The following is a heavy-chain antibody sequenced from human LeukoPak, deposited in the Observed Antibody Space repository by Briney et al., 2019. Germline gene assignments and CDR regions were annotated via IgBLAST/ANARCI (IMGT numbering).Heavy chain of an antibody. CDR1: GFTFSSYA. V-gene: IGHV3-30-3*01. D-gene: IGHD3-10*01. CDR2: ISYDGSNK. Sequence: GGSLRLSCAASGFTFSSYAMHWVRQAPGKGLEWVAVISYDGSNKYYADSVKDRFTISRDNSKNTLYLQMNSLRAEGTAVYYCARDTILLWFGESAAFDYWGQGTLVTVSS. J-gene: IGHJ4*02. CDR3: ARDTILLWFGESAAFDY.